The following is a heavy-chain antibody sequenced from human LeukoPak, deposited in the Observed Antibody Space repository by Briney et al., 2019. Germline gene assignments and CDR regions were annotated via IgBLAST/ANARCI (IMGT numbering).Heavy chain of an antibody. D-gene: IGHD6-19*01. J-gene: IGHJ4*02. CDR1: GLTFSTQS. CDR3: AKDIVPDSGWGLDY. CDR2: IYNNGTKI. V-gene: IGHV3-23*05. Sequence: HPGGSLRLSCVASGLTFSTQSMTSVRQRPGKGLEWVPSIYNNGTKIFYADSVKGRFTISRDNSNNELLLQMESLRAEDSAIYYCAKDIVPDSGWGLDYWGRGTLVTVSS.